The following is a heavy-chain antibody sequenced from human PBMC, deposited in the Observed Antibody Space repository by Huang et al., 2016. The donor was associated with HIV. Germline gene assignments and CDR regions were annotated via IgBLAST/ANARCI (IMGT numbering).Heavy chain of an antibody. D-gene: IGHD3-10*01. CDR3: ARRVGLASGSYTFDY. CDR2: IYYSGST. Sequence: QLQLQESGPGLVKPSETLSLTCTVSGGPISSSSYYWGWIGCIYYSGSTYYNPSLNSRFTISVDTSKNQFSLKLSSVPAADTAVYYCARRVGLASGSYTFDYWGQGTLVTVSS. V-gene: IGHV4-39*01. J-gene: IGHJ4*02. CDR1: GGPISSSSYY.